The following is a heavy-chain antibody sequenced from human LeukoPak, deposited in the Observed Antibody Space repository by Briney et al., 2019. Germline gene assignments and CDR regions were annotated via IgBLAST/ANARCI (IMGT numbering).Heavy chain of an antibody. V-gene: IGHV3-20*04. CDR3: ARDGVILWFGEFYYYMDV. J-gene: IGHJ6*03. CDR2: INWNGGST. D-gene: IGHD3-10*01. CDR1: GFTFSSYW. Sequence: GSLRLSCAASGFTFSSYWMHWVRQAPGKGLEWVSGINWNGGSTGYADSVKGRFTISRDNAKNSLYLQMDSLRAEDTALYYCARDGVILWFGEFYYYMDVWGKGTTVTVSS.